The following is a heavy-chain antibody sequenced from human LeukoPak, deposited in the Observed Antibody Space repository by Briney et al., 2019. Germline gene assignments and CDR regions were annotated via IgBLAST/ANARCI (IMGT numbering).Heavy chain of an antibody. Sequence: SETLSLTCTVSGGSISSYCWSWIRQPAGKGLEWIGRIYTSGSTSYNPSLKSRVTMSLDTSKNQFSLELTSVTAADTAVYYCARGGALTVGTLDYWGQGTLVTVSS. CDR1: GGSISSYC. V-gene: IGHV4-4*07. CDR3: ARGGALTVGTLDY. CDR2: IYTSGST. J-gene: IGHJ4*02. D-gene: IGHD2-8*01.